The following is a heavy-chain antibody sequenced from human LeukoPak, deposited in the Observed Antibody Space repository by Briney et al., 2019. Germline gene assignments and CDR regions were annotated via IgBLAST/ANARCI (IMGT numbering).Heavy chain of an antibody. CDR1: GYTFTGYY. J-gene: IGHJ4*02. D-gene: IGHD3-22*01. CDR2: INPNSGGT. V-gene: IGHV1-2*06. CDR3: ARGSYYYDSSGYYFSGYFDY. Sequence: GASVKVSCKASGYTFTGYYMHWVRQAPGQGLEWMVRINPNSGGTNYAQKFQGRVTMTRDTSISTAYMELSRLRSDDTAVYYCARGSYYYDSSGYYFSGYFDYWGQGTLVTVSS.